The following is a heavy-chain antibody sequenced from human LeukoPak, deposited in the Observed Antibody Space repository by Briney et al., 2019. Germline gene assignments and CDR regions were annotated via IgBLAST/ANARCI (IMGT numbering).Heavy chain of an antibody. J-gene: IGHJ4*02. D-gene: IGHD2-15*01. V-gene: IGHV3-48*04. CDR3: AKCRISPDGGSCYYFDY. CDR1: GFTFSSYN. Sequence: GGSLRLSCAASGFTFSSYNMNWVRQAPGKGLEWVSYISSASGSIYYADSVKGRFTISRDNAKNSLFLQMNSLRAEDTALYYCAKCRISPDGGSCYYFDYWGQGTLVTVSS. CDR2: ISSASGSI.